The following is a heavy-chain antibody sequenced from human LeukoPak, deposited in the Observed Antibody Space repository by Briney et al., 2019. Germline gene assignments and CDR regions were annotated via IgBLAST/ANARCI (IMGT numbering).Heavy chain of an antibody. CDR1: GFTFSDYY. J-gene: IGHJ4*02. CDR2: ISSSGSTI. Sequence: GGSLRLSCAASGFTFSDYYMSWIRQAPGKGLEWVSYISSSGSTINYADSVKGRFTISRDNAKNSLYLQMNSLRAEDTAVYYCARDSEWIVATIAYWGQGTLVTVSS. CDR3: ARDSEWIVATIAY. D-gene: IGHD5-12*01. V-gene: IGHV3-11*01.